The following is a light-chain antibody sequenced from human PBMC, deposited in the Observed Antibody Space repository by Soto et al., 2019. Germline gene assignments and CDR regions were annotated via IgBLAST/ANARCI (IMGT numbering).Light chain of an antibody. V-gene: IGLV1-40*01. CDR3: QSYDSSLSQSV. J-gene: IGLJ3*02. Sequence: QSVLTQPPSGSGAPGQWVTISCAGGSSNIGARYAVHWYQQFPGKAPKLRIYADMKRPSGVPDRFSASKSGTSASLGIAGLQAEDEADYYCQSYDSSLSQSVLGGGTKLTVL. CDR2: ADM. CDR1: SSNIGARYA.